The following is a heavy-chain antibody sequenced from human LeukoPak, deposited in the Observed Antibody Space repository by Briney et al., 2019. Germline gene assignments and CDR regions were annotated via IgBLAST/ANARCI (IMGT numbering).Heavy chain of an antibody. D-gene: IGHD3-16*02. CDR3: ARDENDVWGSFRA. V-gene: IGHV4-39*07. CDR1: GGSVSSSDYY. CDR2: IYYSGST. Sequence: SETLSLTCTVSGGSVSSSDYYWGWIRQPPGKGLEWIGSIYYSGSTYYNPSLESRVTMSLDTSKNQFSLKLSSVTAADTAVYYCARDENDVWGSFRAWGQGTLVTVSS. J-gene: IGHJ5*02.